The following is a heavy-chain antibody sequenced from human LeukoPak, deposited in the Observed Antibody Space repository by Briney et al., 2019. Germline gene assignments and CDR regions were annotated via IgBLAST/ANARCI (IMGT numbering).Heavy chain of an antibody. J-gene: IGHJ4*02. CDR1: GFSISAFE. CDR3: ARRFDS. V-gene: IGHV3-48*03. CDR2: IISSGSAI. Sequence: GGSLRLSCTVSGFSISAFEMNWVRQAPGKGLGWVSQIISSGSAIYYADSVKGRFTLSRDNAKNSLYLQMSSLRVEDTAVYYCARRFDSWGQGTLVTVSS.